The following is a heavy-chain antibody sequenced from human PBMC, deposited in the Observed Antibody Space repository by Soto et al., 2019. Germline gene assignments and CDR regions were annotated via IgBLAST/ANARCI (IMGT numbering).Heavy chain of an antibody. CDR2: IYKSATT. CDR1: GDSISNLDYF. V-gene: IGHV4-30-4*01. J-gene: IGHJ5*01. D-gene: IGHD7-27*01. Sequence: KSSETLSLTCSVSGDSISNLDYFWAWIRQPPGQALEYIGYIYKSATTYYNPSFESRVAISADTSKSQFSLNVTSVTAADTAVYFCARGRYCLTGRCFPNWFDSWGQGALVTVSS. CDR3: ARGRYCLTGRCFPNWFDS.